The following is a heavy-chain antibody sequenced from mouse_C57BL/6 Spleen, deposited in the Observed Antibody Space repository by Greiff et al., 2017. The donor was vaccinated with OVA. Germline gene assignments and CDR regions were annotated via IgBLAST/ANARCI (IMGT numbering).Heavy chain of an antibody. V-gene: IGHV1-80*01. CDR2: IYPGDGDT. CDR1: GYAFSSYW. Sequence: QVQLQQSGAELVKPGASVKISCKASGYAFSSYWMNWVKQRPGKGLEWIGQIYPGDGDTNYNGKFKGKATLTADKSSSTAYMQLSSLTSEDSAVYFCARRDSSGWAMDYWGQGTSVTVSS. J-gene: IGHJ4*01. D-gene: IGHD3-2*02. CDR3: ARRDSSGWAMDY.